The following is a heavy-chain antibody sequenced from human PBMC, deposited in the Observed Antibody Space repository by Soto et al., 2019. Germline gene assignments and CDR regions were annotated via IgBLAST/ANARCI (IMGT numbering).Heavy chain of an antibody. V-gene: IGHV3-23*01. D-gene: IGHD4-17*01. J-gene: IGHJ3*02. Sequence: GGSLRLSCAASGFTFTTYAMSWVRQAPGKGLEWVSAISGRGGITHHANSVKGRFTVSRDNSKNTLYLQMNNLRAEDTAVYYCAKDDLGPYGDYGGPPDHGFDIWGQGTLVTVSS. CDR2: ISGRGGIT. CDR1: GFTFTTYA. CDR3: AKDDLGPYGDYGGPPDHGFDI.